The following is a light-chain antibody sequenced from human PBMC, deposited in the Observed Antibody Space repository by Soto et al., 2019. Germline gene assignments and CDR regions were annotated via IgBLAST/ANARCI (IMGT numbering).Light chain of an antibody. V-gene: IGKV3-20*01. CDR2: GAS. CDR3: QQYSSSPWYT. Sequence: EIVLTQSPGTLSLSPGERATVSCRTSQSVRSSYLAWYQQKPGQPPRLLIYGASNRATGIPDRFSGSGSGTDFTLTISRLEPEDLAVYYCQQYSSSPWYTFGRGTKLEIK. CDR1: QSVRSSY. J-gene: IGKJ2*01.